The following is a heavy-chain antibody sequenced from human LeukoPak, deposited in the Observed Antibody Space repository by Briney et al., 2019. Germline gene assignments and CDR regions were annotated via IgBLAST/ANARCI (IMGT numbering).Heavy chain of an antibody. J-gene: IGHJ4*02. CDR2: ITNSGDA. CDR1: GVSITDFH. V-gene: IGHV4-4*08. D-gene: IGHD1/OR15-1a*01. Sequence: SETLSLTCTVAGVSITDFHWSWLRQSPGKGLEWIGWITNSGDANYNPSLESRLAISGDTSKSQLSLIVTSVTDADTAVYYCAWHVEHAAYFHHWGQGVLVTVSS. CDR3: AWHVEHAAYFHH.